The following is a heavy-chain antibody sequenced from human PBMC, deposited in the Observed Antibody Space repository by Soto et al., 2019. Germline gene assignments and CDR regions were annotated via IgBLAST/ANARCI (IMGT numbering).Heavy chain of an antibody. CDR3: AKNPFRVFVRGVIIPIYYSYCMDV. CDR2: ISYDGSNK. CDR1: GFTFSSYG. V-gene: IGHV3-30*18. J-gene: IGHJ6*02. D-gene: IGHD3-10*02. Sequence: GESLKISCAASGFTFSSYGMHWVRQAPGKGLEWVEVISYDGSNKYYSDSVKGQFTISRDNSKNTLYLHINSLRAEDMALYYCAKNPFRVFVRGVIIPIYYSYCMDVWGQGTTVTVSS.